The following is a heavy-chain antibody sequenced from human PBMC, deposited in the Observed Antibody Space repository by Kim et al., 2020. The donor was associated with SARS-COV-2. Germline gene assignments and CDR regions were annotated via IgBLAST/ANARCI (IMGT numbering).Heavy chain of an antibody. CDR2: IYYSGST. V-gene: IGHV4-59*01. Sequence: SETLSLTCTVSGGSISSYYWSWIRQPPGKGLEWIGYIYYSGSTNYNPSLKSRVTISVDTSKNQFSLKLSSVTAADTVVYYCAGTGIVGAAYGMDVWGQGTTVTVSS. CDR1: GGSISSYY. CDR3: AGTGIVGAAYGMDV. J-gene: IGHJ6*02. D-gene: IGHD1-26*01.